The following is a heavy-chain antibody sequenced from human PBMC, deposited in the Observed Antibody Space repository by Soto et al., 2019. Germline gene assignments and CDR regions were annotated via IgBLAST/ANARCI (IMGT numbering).Heavy chain of an antibody. D-gene: IGHD5-12*01. CDR3: VREWRLLNARPDPYYGFDV. J-gene: IGHJ6*02. V-gene: IGHV1-46*01. CDR2: IHPIVGST. Sequence: QVQLVQSGAEVKKPGASVKVSCRASGYTFTNYYMHWVRQAPGQGLEWMVIIHPIVGSTRYAKKSKGRVTWTRDTSTSTVSMELTGLRSDGTAVSYCVREWRLLNARPDPYYGFDVWGQGTPVIVSS. CDR1: GYTFTNYY.